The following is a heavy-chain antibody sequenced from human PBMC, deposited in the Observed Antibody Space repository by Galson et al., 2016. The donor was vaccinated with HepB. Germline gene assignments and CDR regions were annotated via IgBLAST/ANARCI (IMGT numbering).Heavy chain of an antibody. CDR3: ARVVAAVVPDAVHYYYGMDV. D-gene: IGHD2-2*01. CDR2: IRTYSEMT. J-gene: IGHJ6*02. V-gene: IGHV1-18*01. CDR1: GYNFLSYG. Sequence: SVKVSCKASGYNFLSYGISWVRQAPGQGLEWMGRIRTYSEMTHYAQKFQGRITMTTDASTNTVHMELRSLRPDDTAIYYCARVVAAVVPDAVHYYYGMDVWGHGTTVTVSS.